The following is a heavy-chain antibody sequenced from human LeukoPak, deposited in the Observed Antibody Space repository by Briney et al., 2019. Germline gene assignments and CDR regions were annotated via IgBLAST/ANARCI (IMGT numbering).Heavy chain of an antibody. CDR2: MRGDGSTT. CDR1: GFAFDDYA. J-gene: IGHJ4*02. D-gene: IGHD3-16*01. Sequence: GGSLRLSCAASGFAFDDYAVHWVRQAPGKGLEWVSLMRGDGSTTYYADSVKGRFTISRDNAKNSLYLQMNSLRVEDTAVYYCARNVWWRFDYWGQGTLVTVSS. CDR3: ARNVWWRFDY. V-gene: IGHV3-43*02.